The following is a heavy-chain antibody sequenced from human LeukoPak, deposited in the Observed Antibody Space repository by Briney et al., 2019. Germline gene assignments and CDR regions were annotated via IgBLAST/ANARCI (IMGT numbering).Heavy chain of an antibody. CDR2: ISYDGSRT. CDR3: AGEPIEWQLRGDAFDI. V-gene: IGHV3-30*04. J-gene: IGHJ3*02. CDR1: GFTFSNHA. D-gene: IGHD1-26*01. Sequence: GGSLRLSCAAAGFTFSNHAIHWVRQAPGKGLEWVVVISYDGSRTYYSDSVKGRFTISRDNSKNTLSLQMDSLRVDDTALYYCAGEPIEWQLRGDAFDIWGQGTMVTVSS.